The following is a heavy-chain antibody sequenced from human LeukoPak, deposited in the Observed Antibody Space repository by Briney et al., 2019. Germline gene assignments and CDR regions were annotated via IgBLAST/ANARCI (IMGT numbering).Heavy chain of an antibody. D-gene: IGHD3-16*01. J-gene: IGHJ5*02. Sequence: SETLSLTCSVSGGSISSYYWSWIRQPPGKGLEWIGYIYYSGSTNYNPSLKSRVTISLDTSKSQFSLKLTSVTAADTAVYYCARGDFYDGGGRNWFDPWGQGTLVTVSS. V-gene: IGHV4-59*12. CDR2: IYYSGST. CDR1: GGSISSYY. CDR3: ARGDFYDGGGRNWFDP.